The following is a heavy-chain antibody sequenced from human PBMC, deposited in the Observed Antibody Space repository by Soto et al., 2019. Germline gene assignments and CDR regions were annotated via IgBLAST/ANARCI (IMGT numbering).Heavy chain of an antibody. J-gene: IGHJ3*02. CDR1: VFTFSDYY. D-gene: IGHD5-18*01. CDR2: ISSSSSTI. Sequence: PGRSLRLSCAACVFTFSDYYMSWVRQSPGKGLEWVSYISSSSSTIYYADSVKGGFTISRDNAKNSLYLQMSSLRDVDTAVYYCARDRRQLWYHDALDIWAQGTMVTFSS. V-gene: IGHV3-11*04. CDR3: ARDRRQLWYHDALDI.